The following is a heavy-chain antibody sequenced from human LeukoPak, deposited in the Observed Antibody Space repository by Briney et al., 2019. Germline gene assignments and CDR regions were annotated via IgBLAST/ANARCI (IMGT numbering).Heavy chain of an antibody. CDR3: ARDHGSGINYYYGMDV. Sequence: PGGSLRLSCAASGFTVSSNYMSWVRQAPGKGLEWVSVVYAGGNTYYTDSVKGRFTISRDNSKNTLDLQMNSLRAEDTAMYYCARDHGSGINYYYGMDVWGQGTTVTVSS. CDR2: VYAGGNT. D-gene: IGHD3-10*01. CDR1: GFTVSSNY. J-gene: IGHJ6*02. V-gene: IGHV3-53*01.